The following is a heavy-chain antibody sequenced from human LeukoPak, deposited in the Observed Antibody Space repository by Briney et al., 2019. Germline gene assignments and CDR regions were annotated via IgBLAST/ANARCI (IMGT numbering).Heavy chain of an antibody. CDR1: GFTVSSSY. CDR3: ARVGVGTVAGNYFDD. CDR2: IYSGGGT. D-gene: IGHD6-19*01. V-gene: IGHV3-53*04. J-gene: IGHJ4*02. Sequence: GGSLRLSCTASGFTVSSSYMTWVRQAPGKGLEWVSLIYSGGGTYYADSVKGRFTISSHNFENTLYLQMNSLRAEDTAVYYCARVGVGTVAGNYFDDWGQGTLVTVSS.